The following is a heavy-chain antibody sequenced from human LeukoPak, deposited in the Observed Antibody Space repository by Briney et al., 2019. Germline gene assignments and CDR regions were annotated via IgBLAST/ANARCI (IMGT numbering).Heavy chain of an antibody. J-gene: IGHJ4*02. CDR3: ARGSITIFGVAPPADY. CDR2: IYTSGST. V-gene: IGHV4-61*02. Sequence: SQTLSLTCTVSGGSISSGSYYWSWIRQPAGKGLAWIGRIYTSGSTNYNPSLKSRVTISVDTSKNQFSLKLSSVTAADTAVYYCARGSITIFGVAPPADYWGQGTLVTVSS. D-gene: IGHD3-3*01. CDR1: GGSISSGSYY.